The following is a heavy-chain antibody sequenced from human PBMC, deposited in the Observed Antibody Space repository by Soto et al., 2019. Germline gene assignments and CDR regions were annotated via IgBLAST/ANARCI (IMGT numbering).Heavy chain of an antibody. D-gene: IGHD6-19*01. Sequence: GKGLVWVSRIDTYGSATRYADSVKGRFTISRDNAKNTLYLQMNTLRAEDTAVYYCARGLKRSGRDNDVLDICGQAT. J-gene: IGHJ3*02. CDR2: IDTYGSAT. V-gene: IGHV3-74*01. CDR3: ARGLKRSGRDNDVLDI.